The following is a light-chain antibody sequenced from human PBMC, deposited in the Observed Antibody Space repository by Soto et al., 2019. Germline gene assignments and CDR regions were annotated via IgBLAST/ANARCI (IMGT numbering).Light chain of an antibody. CDR1: SSNIGSKT. CDR2: SNY. Sequence: QSVLTQPPSASGTPGQRVTLSCSGSSSNIGSKTVNWYQQLPGTAPKLLIYSNYQRPSGVPDRFSGSKSGTSASLAISGLQSEDEADYYCSAWDASLNGHVFGTGTKVTVL. V-gene: IGLV1-44*01. J-gene: IGLJ1*01. CDR3: SAWDASLNGHV.